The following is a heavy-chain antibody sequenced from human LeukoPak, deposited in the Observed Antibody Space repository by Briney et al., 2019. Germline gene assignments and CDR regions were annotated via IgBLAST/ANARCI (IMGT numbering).Heavy chain of an antibody. J-gene: IGHJ4*02. D-gene: IGHD3-22*01. CDR2: IYHSGST. Sequence: PSETLSLTCTVSGYSISSGYYWGWIRQPPGKGLEWIGSIYHSGSTYYNPSLKSRVTISVDTSKNQFSLKLSPVTAADTAAYYCARAYYYDSSGYYERWSGESKWGQGTLVTVSS. V-gene: IGHV4-38-2*02. CDR3: ARAYYYDSSGYYERWSGESK. CDR1: GYSISSGYY.